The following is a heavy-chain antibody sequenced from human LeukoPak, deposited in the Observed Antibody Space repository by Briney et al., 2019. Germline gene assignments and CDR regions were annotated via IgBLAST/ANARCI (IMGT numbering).Heavy chain of an antibody. Sequence: SETLSLTCTVSGGSISSSSSYWGWLRQPPGKGLEWIASIYYSGSTYNNPSLESRLTISVDTSKNQFSLKLSSVTATDTAVYYCVRHTAGGPFDHWGQGTLVTVSS. CDR2: IYYSGST. CDR3: VRHTAGGPFDH. D-gene: IGHD3-10*01. J-gene: IGHJ4*02. V-gene: IGHV4-39*01. CDR1: GGSISSSSSY.